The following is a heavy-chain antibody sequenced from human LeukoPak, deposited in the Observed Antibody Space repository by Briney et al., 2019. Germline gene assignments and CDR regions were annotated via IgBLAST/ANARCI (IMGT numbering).Heavy chain of an antibody. V-gene: IGHV1-18*01. D-gene: IGHD4-23*01. CDR2: ISAYNGNT. CDR1: GYTFTSYG. J-gene: IGHJ4*02. Sequence: ASVKVSCKASGYTFTSYGISWVRQAPGQGLEWMGWISAYNGNTNYAQKFQGRVTITADESTSTAYMELSSLRSEDTAVYYCARGRWSTGSGGDYWGQGTLVTVSS. CDR3: ARGRWSTGSGGDY.